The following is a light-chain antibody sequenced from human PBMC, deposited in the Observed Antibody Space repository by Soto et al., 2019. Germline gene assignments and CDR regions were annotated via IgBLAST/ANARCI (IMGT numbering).Light chain of an antibody. CDR3: LQDFTYPRT. Sequence: ASQMTQSPSSVSASVGDRVTITCRASQGIRNELGWYQQKPGKAPKLLIYSASSLQSGVPSRFSCSGSGTDFILTISGLQPEDFATYFCLQDFTYPRTFGQGTKV. J-gene: IGKJ1*01. V-gene: IGKV1-6*01. CDR2: SAS. CDR1: QGIRNE.